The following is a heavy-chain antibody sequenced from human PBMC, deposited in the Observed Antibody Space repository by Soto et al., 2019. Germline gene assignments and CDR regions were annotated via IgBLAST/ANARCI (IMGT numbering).Heavy chain of an antibody. J-gene: IGHJ5*02. CDR2: IIPIFGTA. Sequence: QVQLVQSGAEVKKPGSSVKVSCKASGVTFSIYAISWVRQAPGPGLEWMGGIIPIFGTAHYAQKFQGRVTITADKSTSTAYMELSSLRSEDTAVYYCASLRITIFGVVIPDNWFDPWGQGTLVTVSS. CDR1: GVTFSIYA. V-gene: IGHV1-69*06. CDR3: ASLRITIFGVVIPDNWFDP. D-gene: IGHD3-3*01.